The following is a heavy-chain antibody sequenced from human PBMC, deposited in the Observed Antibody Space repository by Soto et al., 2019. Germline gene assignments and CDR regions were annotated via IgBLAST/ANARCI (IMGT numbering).Heavy chain of an antibody. CDR3: AREGDDYCSGTRCFHYDGLVV. V-gene: IGHV3-33*05. J-gene: IGHJ6*02. CDR2: IEYNAKNR. D-gene: IGHD2-15*01. CDR1: GFTFNSYG. Sequence: QVQLVESGGGVVQPGTSLRLSCTASGFTFNSYGIHWVRQAPGKGLEWLALIEYNAKNRFYADSVKGRFSISRDNSRNTVYLQVNGLRAEDTAVYSCAREGDDYCSGTRCFHYDGLVVWGQGTTVIVSS.